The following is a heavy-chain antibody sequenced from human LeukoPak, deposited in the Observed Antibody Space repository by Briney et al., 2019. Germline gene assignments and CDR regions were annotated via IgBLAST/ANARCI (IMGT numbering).Heavy chain of an antibody. V-gene: IGHV3-7*03. CDR2: INKDGSEE. CDR3: ARWPHCQDF. CDR1: GFTFSDFY. Sequence: GGSLRLSCAASGFTFSDFYMSWVRQAPGKGREWVDNINKDGSEEKYVDSVKGRFTISRDNAKNSLYLQMSSLRADDTAVYYCARWPHCQDFWGRGTRVTVSS. J-gene: IGHJ4*02.